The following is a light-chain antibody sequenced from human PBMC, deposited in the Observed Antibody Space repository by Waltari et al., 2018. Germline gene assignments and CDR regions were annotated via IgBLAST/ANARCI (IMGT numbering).Light chain of an antibody. CDR1: ESVSRK. CDR2: GAS. V-gene: IGKV3-15*01. CDR3: DQYDDWPYT. J-gene: IGKJ2*01. Sequence: EIVMTQSPGTLSVSPGARVTLPCRASESVSRKVSWYQQKVGQVPRLLIYGASTRATGIPARFSGSGSGTEFTLTISSLQSEDSAVYYCDQYDDWPYTFGQGTKLE.